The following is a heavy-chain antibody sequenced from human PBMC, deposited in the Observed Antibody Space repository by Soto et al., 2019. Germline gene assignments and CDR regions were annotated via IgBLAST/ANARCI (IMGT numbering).Heavy chain of an antibody. CDR3: VTDRYPDDLWDIDW. CDR2: IYGSAARV. D-gene: IGHD3-10*01. V-gene: IGHV3-23*01. Sequence: EVQLLESGGDLVRPGTSLRLSCAASGFTFQRYTISCVRQSPGKGLEWVSGIYGSAARVFYSDSVQGRFTICRDNSMNTIDLQMNNLIVEDTAVYECVTDRYPDDLWDIDWWGRGTRVTVFS. J-gene: IGHJ4*02. CDR1: GFTFQRYT.